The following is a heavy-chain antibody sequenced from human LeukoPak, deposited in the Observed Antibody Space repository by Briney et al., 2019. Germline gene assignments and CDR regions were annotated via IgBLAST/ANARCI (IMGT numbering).Heavy chain of an antibody. CDR2: MNPNSGNT. D-gene: IGHD6-13*01. CDR1: GYTFTSYD. J-gene: IGHJ6*03. CDR3: ARAGAAAGSYYYYYYMDV. V-gene: IGHV1-8*01. Sequence: ASVKVSCKASGYTFTSYDINWVRQATGQGLEWMGWMNPNSGNTGYAQKFQGRVTITRNTSISTAYMELSSLRSEDTAVYYCARAGAAAGSYYYYYYMDVWGKGTTVTVSS.